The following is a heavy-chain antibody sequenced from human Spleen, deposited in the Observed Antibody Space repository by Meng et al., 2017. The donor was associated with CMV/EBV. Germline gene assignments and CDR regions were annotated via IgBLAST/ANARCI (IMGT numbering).Heavy chain of an antibody. CDR3: ARVSISGYSDSNDEQYYNYYVMDV. J-gene: IGHJ6*02. CDR2: ISSGSFST. Sequence: GESLMIYCAASGFTFSRYRMNWVRQAPGKGLEWVSSISSGSFSTFYADSVKGRFTISRDNAKNSLYLQMNSLRAEDTAVYYCARVSISGYSDSNDEQYYNYYVMDVWGQGTTVTVSS. D-gene: IGHD3-22*01. CDR1: GFTFSRYR. V-gene: IGHV3-21*01.